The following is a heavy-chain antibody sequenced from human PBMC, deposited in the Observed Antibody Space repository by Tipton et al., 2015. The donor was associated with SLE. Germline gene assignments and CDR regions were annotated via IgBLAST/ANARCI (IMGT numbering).Heavy chain of an antibody. J-gene: IGHJ2*01. CDR2: IYYSGTT. CDR1: GGSISSFY. Sequence: TLSLTCTVSGGSISSFYCSWIRHPPGTCLEWIGYIYYSGTTYYKPSLKSRVAMSLDTSTNQFSLRLSSVTAAYTAMSFCARTDTSGLLDWYFDLWGLGTLVTVSS. D-gene: IGHD3-22*01. CDR3: ARTDTSGLLDWYFDL. V-gene: IGHV4-59*12.